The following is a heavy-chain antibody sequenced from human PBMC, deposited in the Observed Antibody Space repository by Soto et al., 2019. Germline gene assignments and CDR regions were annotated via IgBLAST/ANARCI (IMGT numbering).Heavy chain of an antibody. D-gene: IGHD6-13*01. Sequence: EVQLVESGGGLVQPGGSLRLSCAASGFTFSIYSMNWVRQAPGKGLAWVSYISSSSSTIHYADSVKGRFTISRDNAKNSLYLQMNSLRAEDTAVYYCARDEGSSSWLDFWGQGTLVTVSS. CDR2: ISSSSSTI. V-gene: IGHV3-48*01. J-gene: IGHJ4*02. CDR3: ARDEGSSSWLDF. CDR1: GFTFSIYS.